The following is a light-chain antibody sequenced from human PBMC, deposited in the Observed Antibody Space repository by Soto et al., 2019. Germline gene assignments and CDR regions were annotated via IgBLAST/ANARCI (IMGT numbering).Light chain of an antibody. CDR3: QQYGSSPQT. V-gene: IGKV3-20*01. CDR1: QSVSGSY. J-gene: IGKJ1*01. CDR2: GAS. Sequence: EIVLTQSPGTLSLSPGERATLSCRASQSVSGSYLAWYQQKPGQAPRLLIYGASSRATGIPDRFSGSESGTDFTLTISRLEPEDFAVYYCQQYGSSPQTFGQGIKVDIK.